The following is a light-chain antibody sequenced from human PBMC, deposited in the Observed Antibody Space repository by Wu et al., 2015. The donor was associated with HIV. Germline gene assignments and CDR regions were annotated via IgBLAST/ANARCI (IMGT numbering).Light chain of an antibody. V-gene: IGKV1-5*03. CDR3: QQYNSWT. Sequence: DIQMTQSPSTLSASVGDRVTITCRASQTISNWLAWYQQKPGKAPKLLIYKASSLESGVPARFSGSGSGTEFTLTISSLQPDDFATYYCQQYNSWTFGQGTKGGNQT. CDR1: QTISNW. J-gene: IGKJ1*01. CDR2: KAS.